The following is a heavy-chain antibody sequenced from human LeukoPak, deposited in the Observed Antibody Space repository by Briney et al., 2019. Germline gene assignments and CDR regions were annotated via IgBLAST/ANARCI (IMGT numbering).Heavy chain of an antibody. CDR3: AGSEGWAAAEGSFDY. CDR2: ISAYNGNT. Sequence: ASVKVSCKASGYTFTSYGISWVRQAPGQGLEWMGWISAYNGNTNYAQKLQGRVTMTTDTSTSTAYMELRSLRSDDTAVYYCAGSEGWAAAEGSFDYWGQGTLVTVSS. V-gene: IGHV1-18*04. J-gene: IGHJ4*02. D-gene: IGHD6-13*01. CDR1: GYTFTSYG.